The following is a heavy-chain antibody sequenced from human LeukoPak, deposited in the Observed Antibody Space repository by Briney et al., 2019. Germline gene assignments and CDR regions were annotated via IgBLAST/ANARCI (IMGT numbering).Heavy chain of an antibody. CDR3: ARGKYSSSWYRGDWFDP. CDR2: IYYSGST. J-gene: IGHJ5*02. D-gene: IGHD6-13*01. CDR1: GGSISSSSYY. V-gene: IGHV4-39*07. Sequence: PSETLSLTCTVSGGSISSSSYYWGWIRQPPGKGLEWIGSIYYSGSTNYNPSLKSRVTISVDTSKNQFSLKLSSVTAADTAVYYCARGKYSSSWYRGDWFDPWGQGTLVTVSS.